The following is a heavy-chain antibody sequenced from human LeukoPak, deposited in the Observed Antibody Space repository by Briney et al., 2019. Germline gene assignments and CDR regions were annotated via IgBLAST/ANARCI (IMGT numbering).Heavy chain of an antibody. CDR2: INHSGST. Sequence: PSETLSLTCAVYGGSFSGYYWSWIRQPPGKGLEWIGEINHSGSTNYNPSLKSRVTISVDTSKNQFSLKLSSVTAADTAVYYCARAKYGYSSSWYGSTHYMDVWGKGTTVTVSS. V-gene: IGHV4-34*01. CDR3: ARAKYGYSSSWYGSTHYMDV. CDR1: GGSFSGYY. D-gene: IGHD6-13*01. J-gene: IGHJ6*03.